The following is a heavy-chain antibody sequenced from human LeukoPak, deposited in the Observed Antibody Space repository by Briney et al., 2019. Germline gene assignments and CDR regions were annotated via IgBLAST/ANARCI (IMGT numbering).Heavy chain of an antibody. Sequence: GGSLRLSCAASGFIFSSYAMHWVRQAPGKGLEWVAVISYDGSNKYYADSVKGRFTISRDNSKNTLYLQMNSLRAEDTPVYYCARDDCSSTSCYGQYYYYGMDVWGQGTTVTVSS. CDR3: ARDDCSSTSCYGQYYYYGMDV. J-gene: IGHJ6*02. D-gene: IGHD2-2*01. CDR2: ISYDGSNK. V-gene: IGHV3-30*04. CDR1: GFIFSSYA.